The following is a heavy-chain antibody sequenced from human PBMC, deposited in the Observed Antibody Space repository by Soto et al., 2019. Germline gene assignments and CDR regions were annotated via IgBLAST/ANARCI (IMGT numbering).Heavy chain of an antibody. CDR3: ARAGYCSGGSCAYFDY. CDR2: IIPVIGNA. V-gene: IGHV1-3*01. Sequence: GASVKVSCKASGYTFSNYAIHWVRQAPGQRLEWMGWIIPVIGNANYAERFQGRVTITADKSASTAYMELSSLRSEDTAVYYCARAGYCSGGSCAYFDYWGQGTLVTVSS. CDR1: GYTFSNYA. D-gene: IGHD2-15*01. J-gene: IGHJ4*02.